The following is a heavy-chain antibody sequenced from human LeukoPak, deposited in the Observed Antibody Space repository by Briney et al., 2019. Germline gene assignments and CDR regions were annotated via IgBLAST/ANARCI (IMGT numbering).Heavy chain of an antibody. D-gene: IGHD3-9*01. CDR3: AQWGDFDVLTGYYVPDF. CDR2: TTGSGGNT. CDR1: GFTFSNYA. Sequence: GASLRLSCAASGFTFSNYAMSWVRQAPGKGLEWVSATTGSGGNTYYADSVKGRFTISRDNSKNTLYLQMNGLRAEDTAVYYCAQWGDFDVLTGYYVPDFWGQGTLVTVSS. J-gene: IGHJ4*02. V-gene: IGHV3-23*01.